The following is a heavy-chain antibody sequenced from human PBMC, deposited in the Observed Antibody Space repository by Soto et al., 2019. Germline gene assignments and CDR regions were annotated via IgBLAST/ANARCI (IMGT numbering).Heavy chain of an antibody. CDR2: ISYDGSNK. V-gene: IGHV3-30*18. D-gene: IGHD3-22*01. J-gene: IGHJ4*02. CDR1: GFTFSSYG. CDR3: AKDDTYYDSSGYPYYFDY. Sequence: QVRLVESGGGVVQPGRSLRLSCAASGFTFSSYGMHWVRQAPGKGLEWVAVISYDGSNKYYADSVKGRFTISRDNSKNTLYLQMNSLRAEDTAVYYCAKDDTYYDSSGYPYYFDYWGQGTLVTVSS.